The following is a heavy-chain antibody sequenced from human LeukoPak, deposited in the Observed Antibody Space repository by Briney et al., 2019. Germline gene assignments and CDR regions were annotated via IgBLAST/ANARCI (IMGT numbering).Heavy chain of an antibody. V-gene: IGHV3-7*01. CDR1: GFTFSSYW. D-gene: IGHD6-19*01. CDR2: IKQDGSEK. CDR3: ARDTGWAVAGSTDY. Sequence: GGSLRLSCAVSGFTFSSYWMSWVRQAPGKGLEWVANIKQDGSEKYYVDSVKGRFTISRGNAKNSLYLQMNSLRAEDTAVYYCARDTGWAVAGSTDYWGQGTLVTVSS. J-gene: IGHJ4*02.